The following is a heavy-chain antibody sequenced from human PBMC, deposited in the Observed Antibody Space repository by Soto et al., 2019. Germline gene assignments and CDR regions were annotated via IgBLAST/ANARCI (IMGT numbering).Heavy chain of an antibody. CDR2: ISAYNGNT. CDR1: GGTFSSYA. CDR3: ARDWFRRVYYGMDV. Sequence: ASVKVSCKACGGTFSSYAISWVRQAPGQGLEWMGWISAYNGNTNYAQKLQGRVTMTTDTSTSTAYMELRSLRSDDTAVYYCARDWFRRVYYGMDVWGQGTTVTVSS. J-gene: IGHJ6*02. V-gene: IGHV1-18*01. D-gene: IGHD3-10*01.